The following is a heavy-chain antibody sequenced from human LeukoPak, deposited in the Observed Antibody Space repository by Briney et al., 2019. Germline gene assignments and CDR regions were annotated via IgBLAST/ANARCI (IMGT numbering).Heavy chain of an antibody. CDR3: AKDREGGYCSGGSCSFDF. CDR2: IRDSGGST. V-gene: IGHV3-23*01. D-gene: IGHD2-15*01. CDR1: GFTFSSYA. Sequence: GGSLRLSCAASGFTFSSYAMSWVRQAPGKGLEWVSGIRDSGGSTFYADSVKGRFAISRDNSKDTLYVQINSLRAEDTAVYYCAKDREGGYCSGGSCSFDFWGQGTLVTVSS. J-gene: IGHJ4*02.